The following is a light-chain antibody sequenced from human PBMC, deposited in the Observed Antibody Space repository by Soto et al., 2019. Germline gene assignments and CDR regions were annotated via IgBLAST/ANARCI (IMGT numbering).Light chain of an antibody. Sequence: AIPVTQSPSSLSASVGDTVTITCRASQGISSAFAWYQQKPGKVPRRLIYDVFNLQSGVPSRFSGSGSGTDFTLTISRLQPEDFATYYCQQLETYPLTFGQGTRLEVK. CDR2: DVF. CDR3: QQLETYPLT. CDR1: QGISSA. J-gene: IGKJ5*01. V-gene: IGKV1-13*02.